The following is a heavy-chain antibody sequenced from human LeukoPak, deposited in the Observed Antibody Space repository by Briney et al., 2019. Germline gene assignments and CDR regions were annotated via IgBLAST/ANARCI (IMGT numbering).Heavy chain of an antibody. D-gene: IGHD3-22*01. CDR1: GFTFSSYA. CDR2: ISGSGGST. CDR3: AKVEHYYNSSGYLYYFDY. V-gene: IGHV3-23*01. Sequence: GGSLRLSCAASGFTFSSYAMSWVRQAPGKGLEWVSAISGSGGSTYYADSVKGRFTISRDNSKNTLYLQMNSLRAEDTAVYYCAKVEHYYNSSGYLYYFDYWGQGTLVTVSS. J-gene: IGHJ4*02.